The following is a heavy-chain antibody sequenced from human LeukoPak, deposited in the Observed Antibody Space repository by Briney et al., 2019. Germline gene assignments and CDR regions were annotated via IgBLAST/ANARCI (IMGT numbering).Heavy chain of an antibody. CDR3: ARASRGIVVVIGGDFDY. V-gene: IGHV3-30-3*01. D-gene: IGHD3-22*01. CDR1: GFTFSSYA. J-gene: IGHJ4*02. CDR2: ISYDGSNK. Sequence: GGSLRLSCAASGFTFSSYAMHWVRQAPGKGLEWVAVISYDGSNKYYADSVKGRFTISRDNSKNTLYLQMNSLRAEDTAVYYCARASRGIVVVIGGDFDYWGQGTLVTVSS.